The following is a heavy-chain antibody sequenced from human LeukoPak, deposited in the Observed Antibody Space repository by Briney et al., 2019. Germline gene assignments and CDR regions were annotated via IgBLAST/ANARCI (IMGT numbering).Heavy chain of an antibody. D-gene: IGHD3-10*01. Sequence: SETLSLTCAVYGGSFSGYYWSWIRQPPGKGLEWIGEINHSGSTNYNPSLKSRVTMSVDTSKNQFSLKLSSVTAADTAVYYCARGDPRGYFDYWGQGTLVTVSS. V-gene: IGHV4-34*01. CDR3: ARGDPRGYFDY. CDR1: GGSFSGYY. J-gene: IGHJ4*02. CDR2: INHSGST.